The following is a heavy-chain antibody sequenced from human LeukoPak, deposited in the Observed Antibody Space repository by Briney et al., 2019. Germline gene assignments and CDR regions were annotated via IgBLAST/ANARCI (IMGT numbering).Heavy chain of an antibody. J-gene: IGHJ3*02. Sequence: PGGSLRLSCAASGFTFNNYVMSWVRQAPKGLEWVSAISGSGSTTYYADSVKGRFTISKDSSKNTVYLQMNSLRVEDTAVYFCARDGFTGSSSGLDAFHIWGQGTMVTVSS. CDR1: GFTFNNYV. D-gene: IGHD6-19*01. CDR3: ARDGFTGSSSGLDAFHI. CDR2: ISGSGSTT. V-gene: IGHV3-23*01.